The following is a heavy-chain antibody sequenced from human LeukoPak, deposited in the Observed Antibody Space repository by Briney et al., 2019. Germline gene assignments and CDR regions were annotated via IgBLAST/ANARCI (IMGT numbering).Heavy chain of an antibody. Sequence: SETLSLTCTVSGGSISSYYWSWIRQPPGKGLEWIGYIYYSGSTYYNPSLKSRVTISVDTSKNQFSLKLSSVTAADTAVYYCARKQLPPYYYYYGMDVWGQGTTVTVSS. CDR2: IYYSGST. V-gene: IGHV4-59*06. CDR3: ARKQLPPYYYYYGMDV. CDR1: GGSISSYY. D-gene: IGHD6-13*01. J-gene: IGHJ6*02.